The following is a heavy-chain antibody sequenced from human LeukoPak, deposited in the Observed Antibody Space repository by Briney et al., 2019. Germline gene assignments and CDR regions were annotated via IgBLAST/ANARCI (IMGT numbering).Heavy chain of an antibody. CDR2: ISYDGSNK. D-gene: IGHD3-22*01. J-gene: IGHJ4*02. V-gene: IGHV3-30*03. CDR3: AISLYDSSGYDFDY. CDR1: GFTFSSYG. Sequence: GGSLRLSCAASGFTFSSYGMHWVRQAPGKGLEWVAVISYDGSNKYYADSVKGRFTISRDNSKNTLYLQMNSLRAEDTAVYYCAISLYDSSGYDFDYWGQGTLVTVSS.